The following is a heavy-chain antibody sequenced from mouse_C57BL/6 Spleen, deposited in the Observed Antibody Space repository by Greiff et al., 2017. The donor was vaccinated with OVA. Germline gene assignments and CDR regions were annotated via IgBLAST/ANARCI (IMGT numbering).Heavy chain of an antibody. D-gene: IGHD2-3*01. CDR1: GYTFTDYY. V-gene: IGHV1-75*01. CDR3: ARDDGSIYAMDY. J-gene: IGHJ4*01. Sequence: QVHVKQSGPELVKPGASVKISCKASGYTFTDYYINWVKQRPGQGLEWIGWIFPGSGSTYYNEKFKGKATLTVDKSSSTAYMLLSSLTSEDSAVYFCARDDGSIYAMDYWGQGTSVTVSS. CDR2: IFPGSGST.